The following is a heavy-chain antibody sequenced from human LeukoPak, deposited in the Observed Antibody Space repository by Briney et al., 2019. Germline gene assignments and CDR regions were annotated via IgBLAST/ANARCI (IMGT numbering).Heavy chain of an antibody. CDR2: VSTSSTTI. CDR3: ARVIAIHTVTPFDH. Sequence: GGSLRLSCAASGFTFGSHRMHWVRQAPGQGLEWVAYVSTSSTTIQYADSVKGRLTISRDDAKNSLSLQMNSLRVEDTAVYYCARVIAIHTVTPFDHWGQGTLVTVSS. D-gene: IGHD4-11*01. V-gene: IGHV3-48*04. CDR1: GFTFGSHR. J-gene: IGHJ4*02.